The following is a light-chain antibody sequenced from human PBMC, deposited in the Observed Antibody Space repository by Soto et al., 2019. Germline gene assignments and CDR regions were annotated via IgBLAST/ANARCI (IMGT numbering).Light chain of an antibody. V-gene: IGKV3-20*01. J-gene: IGKJ1*01. Sequence: ETVLTQSPGTLSLSPGERATLSCRASQTVSTYLAWYQQKTGRAPRLLVFGASSRATGVPDRFRGSGSGTDFTLTISGREPEDFAVYYCLQYQNSPLTFGQGTKVDIK. CDR1: QTVSTY. CDR2: GAS. CDR3: LQYQNSPLT.